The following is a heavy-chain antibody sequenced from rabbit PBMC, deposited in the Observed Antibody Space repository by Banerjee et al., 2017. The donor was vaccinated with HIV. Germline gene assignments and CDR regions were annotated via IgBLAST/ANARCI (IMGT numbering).Heavy chain of an antibody. Sequence: QSLEESGGDLVKPGASLTLTCTASGFSFSSNYYMCWVRQAPGKGLEWIACIYAGGSGSTYYASWAKGRFTISKTSSTTVTLQMTSLTAADTATYFCARYPRYDYAGDADATDLWGPGTLVTVS. J-gene: IGHJ4*01. V-gene: IGHV1S40*01. D-gene: IGHD6-1*01. CDR3: ARYPRYDYAGDADATDL. CDR2: IYAGGSGST. CDR1: GFSFSSNYY.